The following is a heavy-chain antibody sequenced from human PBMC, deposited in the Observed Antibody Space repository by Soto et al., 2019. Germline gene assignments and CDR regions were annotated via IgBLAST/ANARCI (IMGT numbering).Heavy chain of an antibody. CDR2: IYSGGST. CDR3: ARGPGGNYYYYGMDV. V-gene: IGHV3-66*01. CDR1: GFTVSSNY. Sequence: EVQLVESGGGLVQPGGSLRLSCAASGFTVSSNYMSWVRQAPGKGLEWVSVIYSGGSTYYADSVKGRFTISRDNSKNTLDLQMNSLRAEDTAVYYCARGPGGNYYYYGMDVWGQGTTVTVSS. J-gene: IGHJ6*02. D-gene: IGHD2-15*01.